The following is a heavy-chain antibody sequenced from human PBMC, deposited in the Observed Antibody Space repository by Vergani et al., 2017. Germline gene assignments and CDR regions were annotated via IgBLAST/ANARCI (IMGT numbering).Heavy chain of an antibody. CDR3: VKAQRHCSSTSCSNGACDI. D-gene: IGHD2-2*01. V-gene: IGHV3-23*04. CDR1: GFTFSSYG. J-gene: IGHJ3*02. CDR2: ISGSGVST. Sequence: VQLVESGGGVVQPGRSLRLSCAASGFTFSSYGVSWVRQAPGKGLEWVSAISGSGVSTYYADSVKGRFTISRDNSKNTLYLQMNSLRAKDTAVYYCVKAQRHCSSTSCSNGACDIWGQGTMVTVSS.